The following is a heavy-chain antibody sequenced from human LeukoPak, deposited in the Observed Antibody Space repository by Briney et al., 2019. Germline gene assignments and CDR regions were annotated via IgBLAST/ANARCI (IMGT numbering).Heavy chain of an antibody. D-gene: IGHD5-18*01. CDR1: GIIVMSNY. Sequence: GGSLRLSCAASGIIVMSNYMHRVRQAPGKGLEWVSVIYSGGSTFYADSVKGRFTISRDNSKNTVHLQINGLRAEDTAVYYCARGSCGYSYVCPNTDAFDIWGQGTMVTVSS. J-gene: IGHJ3*02. CDR2: IYSGGST. CDR3: ARGSCGYSYVCPNTDAFDI. V-gene: IGHV3-53*01.